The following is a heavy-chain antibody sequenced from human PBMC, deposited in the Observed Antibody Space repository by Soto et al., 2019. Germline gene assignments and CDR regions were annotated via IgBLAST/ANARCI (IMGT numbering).Heavy chain of an antibody. CDR3: ASPLWFGESNVY. CDR1: GGSISSSSYY. D-gene: IGHD3-10*01. J-gene: IGHJ4*02. Sequence: QLQLQESGPGLVKPSETLSLTCTVSGGSISSSSYYWGWIRQPPGKGLEWIGSIYYSGSTYYNPSLKSRVPISVDTSKNQFSLKLSSVTAADTAVYYCASPLWFGESNVYWGQGTLVTVSS. CDR2: IYYSGST. V-gene: IGHV4-39*01.